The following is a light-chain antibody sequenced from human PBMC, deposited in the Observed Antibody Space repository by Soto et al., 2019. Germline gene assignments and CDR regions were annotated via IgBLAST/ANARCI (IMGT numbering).Light chain of an antibody. V-gene: IGKV1-39*02. Sequence: EIQMTQSPSYMSASVGDRVTITCRASQSISSYLNWYQQKPGKAPKLLIYAASSLQSGVPSRFSGSGSGTEFTLTISSLQSEDFAVYYCQQYNNWPRTFGQGTKVDIK. CDR3: QQYNNWPRT. CDR2: AAS. CDR1: QSISSY. J-gene: IGKJ1*01.